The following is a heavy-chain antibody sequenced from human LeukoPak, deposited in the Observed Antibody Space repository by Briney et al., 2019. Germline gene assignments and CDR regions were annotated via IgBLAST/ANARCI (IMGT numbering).Heavy chain of an antibody. D-gene: IGHD5-12*01. V-gene: IGHV1-2*02. CDR1: GYTFTDYY. Sequence: ASVKVSCKTSGYTFTDYYMHWVRQAPGQGLEWMGWINPNSGDTNYAQKFQGRVTMTRDTSISTAYMELSRLRSDDTAVYYCARGLKIVATIIYYYYYMDVWGKGTTVTVSS. CDR3: ARGLKIVATIIYYYYYMDV. CDR2: INPNSGDT. J-gene: IGHJ6*03.